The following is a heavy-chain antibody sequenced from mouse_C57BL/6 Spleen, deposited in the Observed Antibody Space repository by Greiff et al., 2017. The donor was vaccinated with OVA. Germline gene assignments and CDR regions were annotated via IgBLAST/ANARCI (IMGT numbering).Heavy chain of an antibody. D-gene: IGHD1-1*01. V-gene: IGHV2-5*01. CDR1: GFSLTSYG. J-gene: IGHJ2*01. CDR3: AKNYGSSYRYFDY. Sequence: VKLVESGPGLVQPSQSLSITCTVSGFSLTSYGVHWVRQSPGKGLEWLGVIWRGGSTDYNAAFMSRLSITKDNSKSQVFFKMNSLQADDTAIYYCAKNYGSSYRYFDYWGQGTTLTVSS. CDR2: IWRGGST.